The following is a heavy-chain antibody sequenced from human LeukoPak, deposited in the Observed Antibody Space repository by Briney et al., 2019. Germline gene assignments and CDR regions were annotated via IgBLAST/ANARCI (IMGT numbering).Heavy chain of an antibody. CDR3: AKDERYYDFWSGYPVFDP. Sequence: GGSLRLSCAASGFRVSTNYIGWVRQAPGKGLEWVSVLYSSGDTYYADSVKGRFTISGDNSKNTLYLQMNSLRAEDTAVYYRAKDERYYDFWSGYPVFDPWGQGTLVTVSS. D-gene: IGHD3-3*01. J-gene: IGHJ5*02. CDR2: LYSSGDT. CDR1: GFRVSTNY. V-gene: IGHV3-66*03.